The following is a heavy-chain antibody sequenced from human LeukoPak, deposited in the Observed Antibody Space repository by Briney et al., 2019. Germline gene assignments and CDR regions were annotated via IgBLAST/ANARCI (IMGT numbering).Heavy chain of an antibody. CDR2: ISGSGDST. Sequence: PGGSLRLSCAASGFTFSTYAVNWVRQAPGKGLEWVSTISGSGDSTYYADSVKGRFTISRDNSKNTLYLQMNSLRAEDTAVYYCAKAPTYYYDSSGYYDAEYFQHWGQGTLVTVSS. D-gene: IGHD3-22*01. V-gene: IGHV3-23*01. CDR1: GFTFSTYA. J-gene: IGHJ1*01. CDR3: AKAPTYYYDSSGYYDAEYFQH.